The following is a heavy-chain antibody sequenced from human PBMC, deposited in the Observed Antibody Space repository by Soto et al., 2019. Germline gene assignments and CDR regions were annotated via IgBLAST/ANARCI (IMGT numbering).Heavy chain of an antibody. CDR2: ISYDGSNK. Sequence: QVQLVESGGGVVQPGRSLRLSCAASGFTFSSYAMHWVRQAPGKGLEWVAVISYDGSNKYYADSVKGRFTISRDNSKNTLYPQMNSLRAEDTAVYYCARAPLGTGYYRPYYYGMDVWGQGTTVTVSS. CDR1: GFTFSSYA. V-gene: IGHV3-30-3*01. J-gene: IGHJ6*02. D-gene: IGHD3-9*01. CDR3: ARAPLGTGYYRPYYYGMDV.